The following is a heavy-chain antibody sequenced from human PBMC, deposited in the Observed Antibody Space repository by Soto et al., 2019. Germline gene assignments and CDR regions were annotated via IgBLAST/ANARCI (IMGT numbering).Heavy chain of an antibody. CDR3: ARRVTSSTGWDY. V-gene: IGHV5-51*01. Sequence: XESLKISCKGSGYMFTNYWIGWVRQMPGKGLEWMGIIHGGDSNTRYSPSFDGQVTISTDKSINTAYLQWSSLKASDTAMYYCARRVTSSTGWDYWGQGTLVTVSS. CDR1: GYMFTNYW. CDR2: IHGGDSNT. D-gene: IGHD6-19*01. J-gene: IGHJ4*02.